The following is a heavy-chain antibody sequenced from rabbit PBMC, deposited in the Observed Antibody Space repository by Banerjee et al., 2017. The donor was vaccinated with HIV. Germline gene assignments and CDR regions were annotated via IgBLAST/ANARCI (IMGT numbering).Heavy chain of an antibody. CDR2: IAGSSSDFT. Sequence: QSLEVSGGDLVKPGASLTLTCTASGFSFSSSDYMCWVRQAPGKGLEWISCIAGSSSDFTYSATWAKGRFTCSKTSSTTVTLQMTSLTVADTATYFCARDTGSSFSSYGMDLRGPGTLVTVS. CDR3: ARDTGSSFSSYGMDL. J-gene: IGHJ6*01. D-gene: IGHD8-1*01. CDR1: GFSFSSSDY. V-gene: IGHV1S40*01.